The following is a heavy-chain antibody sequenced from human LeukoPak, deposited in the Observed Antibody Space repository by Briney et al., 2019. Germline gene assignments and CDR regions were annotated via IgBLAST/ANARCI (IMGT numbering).Heavy chain of an antibody. CDR2: IYPSGNI. CDR1: GFTFSSYW. CDR3: ARTFVSGDGYKVGYFDY. Sequence: GGSLRLSCAASGFTFSSYWMHWVRQAPGKGLEWVSLIYPSGNIYYADSVKGRFTISRDNSKNTLFLQMNSVRAEDTAIYYCARTFVSGDGYKVGYFDYWGQGTLVTVSS. J-gene: IGHJ4*02. V-gene: IGHV3-53*01. D-gene: IGHD5-24*01.